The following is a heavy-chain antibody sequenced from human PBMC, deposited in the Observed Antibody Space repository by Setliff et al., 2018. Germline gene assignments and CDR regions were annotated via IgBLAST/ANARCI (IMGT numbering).Heavy chain of an antibody. Sequence: LSLTCSVSGYSISSGNNYWSWIRQPAGKGLEWIGRIYSIGSATYNPSLKGRVTISLDRSENEFSLNLTSVTAADTAVYFCAREPSPSDALDIWGQGTMVTVSS. CDR3: AREPSPSDALDI. J-gene: IGHJ3*02. CDR1: GYSISSGNNY. CDR2: IYSIGSA. V-gene: IGHV4-61*02.